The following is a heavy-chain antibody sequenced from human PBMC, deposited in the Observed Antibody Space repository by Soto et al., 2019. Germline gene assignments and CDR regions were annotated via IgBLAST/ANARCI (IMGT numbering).Heavy chain of an antibody. V-gene: IGHV4-39*01. CDR3: AKTGPYDILTYWYFDL. D-gene: IGHD3-9*01. J-gene: IGHJ2*01. Sequence: PSETLSLTCTVSGGSITNTNYYCAWIRQPPGEGLERIGSIYFSGTTYYNPSLKSRVTISIDTSKNQFSLKVSSLTAADTAVYYCAKTGPYDILTYWYFDLWGRGTLATVSS. CDR1: GGSITNTNYY. CDR2: IYFSGTT.